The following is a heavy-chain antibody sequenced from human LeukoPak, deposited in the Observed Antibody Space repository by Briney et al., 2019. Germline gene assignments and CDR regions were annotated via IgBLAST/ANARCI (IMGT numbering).Heavy chain of an antibody. CDR3: ARDGPYSSSWYVPFQH. CDR2: IYYSGST. V-gene: IGHV4-59*01. Sequence: SETLSLSCTVSGGSISSYYWSWIRQPTGKGLEWIGYIYYSGSTNYNPSLKSRVTISVDTSKNQFSLKLSSVTAADTAVYYCARDGPYSSSWYVPFQHWGQGTLVTVSS. CDR1: GGSISSYY. J-gene: IGHJ1*01. D-gene: IGHD6-13*01.